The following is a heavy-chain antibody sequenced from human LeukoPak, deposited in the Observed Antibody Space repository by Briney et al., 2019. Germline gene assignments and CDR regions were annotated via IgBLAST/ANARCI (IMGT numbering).Heavy chain of an antibody. D-gene: IGHD6-13*01. J-gene: IGHJ6*02. CDR3: ARDQWQQLDYYYYGMDV. CDR2: INPNSGGT. Sequence: GASVKVSCKASGYTFTGYYMHWVRQAPGQGLEWMGWINPNSGGTNYAQKFQGRVTMTRDTSISTAYMELSRLRSDDTAVYYCARDQWQQLDYYYYGMDVWGQGTTVTVSS. V-gene: IGHV1-2*02. CDR1: GYTFTGYY.